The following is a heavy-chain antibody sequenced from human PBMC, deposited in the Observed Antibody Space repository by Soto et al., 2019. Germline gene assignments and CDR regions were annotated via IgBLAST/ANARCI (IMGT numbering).Heavy chain of an antibody. CDR2: TYYRSRWYN. Sequence: SQTLSLTCAISGDSVSSNSAAWNWIRQSPSRGLEWLGRTYYRSRWYNDYAVSVKSRITVNPDTSKNQFSLHLNSVTPEDTAVYYCFGTTSLQWYYMDVWDKGITVNVA. CDR1: GDSVSSNSAA. D-gene: IGHD1-7*01. J-gene: IGHJ6*03. CDR3: FGTTSLQWYYMDV. V-gene: IGHV6-1*01.